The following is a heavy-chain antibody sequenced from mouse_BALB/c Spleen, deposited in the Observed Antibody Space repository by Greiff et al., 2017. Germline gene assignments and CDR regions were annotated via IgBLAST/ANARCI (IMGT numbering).Heavy chain of an antibody. D-gene: IGHD2-1*01. Sequence: EVQLVESGGGLVTPGGSLKISCAASGFTFSDYYMYWVRQTPEKRLEWVATISDGGSYTYYPDSVKGRFTISRDNAKHNLYLQMSSLKSEDTAMYYCARDRDRGTIMAYFDVWGAGTTVTVSS. CDR3: ARDRDRGTIMAYFDV. J-gene: IGHJ1*01. CDR1: GFTFSDYY. CDR2: ISDGGSYT. V-gene: IGHV5-4*02.